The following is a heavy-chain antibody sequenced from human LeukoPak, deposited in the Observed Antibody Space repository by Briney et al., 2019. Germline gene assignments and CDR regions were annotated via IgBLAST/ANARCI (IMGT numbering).Heavy chain of an antibody. CDR3: ARTPTYYYGSGSSQDAYYFDY. Sequence: GGSLRLSCAASGFTFSSYSMNWVRRAPGKGLEWVSYISSSSSTIYYADSVKGRFTISRDNAKNSLYLQMNSLRAEDTAVYYCARTPTYYYGSGSSQDAYYFDYWGQGTLVTVSS. J-gene: IGHJ4*02. CDR2: ISSSSSTI. V-gene: IGHV3-48*01. CDR1: GFTFSSYS. D-gene: IGHD3-10*01.